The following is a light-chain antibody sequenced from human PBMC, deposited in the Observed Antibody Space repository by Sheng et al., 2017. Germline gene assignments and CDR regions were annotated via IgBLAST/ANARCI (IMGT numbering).Light chain of an antibody. J-gene: IGKJ3*01. V-gene: IGKV3D-15*01. Sequence: EVLMTQSPATLSVSPGERATLSCRASQSVSTNLAWYQQKPGQAPRLLIFATSSRATDIPDRFSGSGSGTDFTLTITRLEPEDFAVYYCQQYDGGLLPFTFGPGTKVDV. CDR2: ATS. CDR1: QSVSTN. CDR3: QQYDGGLLPFT.